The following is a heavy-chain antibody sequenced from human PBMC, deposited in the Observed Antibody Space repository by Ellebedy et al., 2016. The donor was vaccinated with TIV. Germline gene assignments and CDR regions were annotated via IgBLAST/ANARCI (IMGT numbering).Heavy chain of an antibody. CDR3: ARGGCSSCYIVS. CDR1: GDSIRNDH. J-gene: IGHJ4*02. V-gene: IGHV4-59*01. Sequence: MPSETLSLTCTVSGDSIRNDHWGWIRQSPGKGLEWLGFIRDDGYIYYSPSLTGRVTISVDPSKNQVSLNLKSVTPADPAFYYCARGGCSSCYIVSWGQGTLVTVSS. D-gene: IGHD3-22*01. CDR2: IRDDGYI.